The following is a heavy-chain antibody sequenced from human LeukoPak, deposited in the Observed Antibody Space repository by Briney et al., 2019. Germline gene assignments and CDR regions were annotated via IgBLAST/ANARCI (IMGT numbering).Heavy chain of an antibody. CDR3: ARVPRYCTGSSCWDYYYYMDV. CDR1: GDSLSGNH. CDR2: IYNGGST. Sequence: SETLSLTCTVSGDSLSGNHWTWIRQPPGKGLEWFGGIYNGGSTNYNPSLKSRVAMSVDTSRNLFSLNLRSVTAADTAVYYCARVPRYCTGSSCWDYYYYMDVWGTGTTVTVSS. D-gene: IGHD2-8*02. V-gene: IGHV4-4*07. J-gene: IGHJ6*03.